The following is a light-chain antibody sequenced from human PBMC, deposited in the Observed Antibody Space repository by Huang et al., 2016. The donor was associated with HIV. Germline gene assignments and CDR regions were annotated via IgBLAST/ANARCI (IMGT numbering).Light chain of an antibody. J-gene: IGKJ3*01. V-gene: IGKV3-15*01. CDR2: GAA. Sequence: EIVMTQSPATLSVSPGERATLSCRASQSVSSNLAWYQQKPGQAPRLLIYGAATRATGNPARVSGSRSGIEFTLTISSLQSEDFAVYYYQQYNNWPRTFGQGTKVDIK. CDR1: QSVSSN. CDR3: QQYNNWPRT.